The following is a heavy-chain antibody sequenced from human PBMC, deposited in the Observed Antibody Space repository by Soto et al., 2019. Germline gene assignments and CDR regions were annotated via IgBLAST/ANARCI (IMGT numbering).Heavy chain of an antibody. V-gene: IGHV3-30*18. CDR1: GFTFSNYG. J-gene: IGHJ4*02. Sequence: QVQLVESGGGVVQPGRSLRLSCAASGFTFSNYGMHWVRQAPGKGLEWVAVISYHGSDKDYADSVKGRFTISRDNSKNTLYLQMDSMRAEDTAVYYCAKDHLTTTVTTVGYWGQGTLVTVSS. CDR3: AKDHLTTTVTTVGY. CDR2: ISYHGSDK. D-gene: IGHD4-17*01.